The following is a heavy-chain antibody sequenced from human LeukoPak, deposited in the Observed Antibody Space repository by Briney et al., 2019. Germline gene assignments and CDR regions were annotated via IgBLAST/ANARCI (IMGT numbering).Heavy chain of an antibody. CDR1: GGTFSSYA. V-gene: IGHV1-69*01. D-gene: IGHD2-21*02. Sequence: SVKVSCKASGGTFSSYAISWVRQAPGQGLEWMGGIIPIFGTANYAQKFQGRVMITADESTSTAYMELSSLRSEDTAVYYCARDLARPHCGGDCRGFTPEYFQHWGQGTLVTVSS. J-gene: IGHJ1*01. CDR3: ARDLARPHCGGDCRGFTPEYFQH. CDR2: IIPIFGTA.